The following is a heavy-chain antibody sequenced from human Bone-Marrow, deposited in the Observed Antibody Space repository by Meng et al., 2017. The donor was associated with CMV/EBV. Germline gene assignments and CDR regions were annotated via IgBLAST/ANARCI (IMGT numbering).Heavy chain of an antibody. CDR2: ISSSSSYI. CDR3: ARAYNVPGWFDP. CDR1: GFTFSSYS. J-gene: IGHJ5*02. Sequence: GESLKISCAASGFTFSSYSMNWVRQAPGKGLEWVSSISSSSSYIYYADSVKGRFTISRDNAKKSLYLQMNSLRAEDTAVYYCARAYNVPGWFDPWGQGTPVTVSS. D-gene: IGHD1-14*01. V-gene: IGHV3-21*04.